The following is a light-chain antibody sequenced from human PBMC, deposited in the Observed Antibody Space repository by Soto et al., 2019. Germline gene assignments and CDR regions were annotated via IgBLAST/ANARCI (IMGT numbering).Light chain of an antibody. Sequence: DIQMTQSPSSLSASVGDRVTITCQASQDIKNYLNWYQRKSGKAPKLLIYDASDLETGVPSRFSGSGSGTDFTFTINSLQPEDIATYYCQQYDNLPLTCGGGTKVDIK. CDR2: DAS. J-gene: IGKJ4*01. CDR1: QDIKNY. CDR3: QQYDNLPLT. V-gene: IGKV1-33*01.